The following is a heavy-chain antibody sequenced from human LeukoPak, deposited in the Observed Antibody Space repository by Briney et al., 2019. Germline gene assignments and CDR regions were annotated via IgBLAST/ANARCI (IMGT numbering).Heavy chain of an antibody. V-gene: IGHV3-7*04. Sequence: GGSLRLSCVASGFPFRSYWMTWVRQAPGKGLEWVANIKQDGSKKSYVDSVKGRFTISRDNAKNSLYLQMNSLRAGDTAIYYCTRVGYIDEGIDYWGQGTLVTVSS. D-gene: IGHD5-24*01. CDR1: GFPFRSYW. J-gene: IGHJ4*02. CDR3: TRVGYIDEGIDY. CDR2: IKQDGSKK.